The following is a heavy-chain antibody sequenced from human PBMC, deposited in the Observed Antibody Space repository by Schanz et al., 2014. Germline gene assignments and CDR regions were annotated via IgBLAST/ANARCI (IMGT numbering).Heavy chain of an antibody. J-gene: IGHJ4*02. CDR1: GFSFGNYG. CDR3: AKTLFPGGTQTFGN. V-gene: IGHV3-23*04. D-gene: IGHD2-8*02. Sequence: VQLVESGGGVVQPGRSLRLSCVASGFSFGNYGMSWVRQAPGKGLEWVSGFDAHDGRAYYADSAKGRFTISRDNSKSTLYVEMNSLRVEDTAVYYCAKTLFPGGTQTFGNWGRGTLVTVSS. CDR2: FDAHDGRA.